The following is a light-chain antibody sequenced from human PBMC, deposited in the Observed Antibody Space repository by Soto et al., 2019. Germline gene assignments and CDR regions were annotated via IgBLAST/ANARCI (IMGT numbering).Light chain of an antibody. V-gene: IGKV3-20*01. CDR3: QQYGSSPRT. J-gene: IGKJ1*01. CDR1: QRVTSSY. Sequence: EIVLTQSPCTLSLSPGERATLSCRASQRVTSSYLAWYQQKPGQPPRLLIYDASNRATGFPDRFSGSESGTDFTLTISRLEPEDFAIYYCQQYGSSPRTFGQGTKVDIK. CDR2: DAS.